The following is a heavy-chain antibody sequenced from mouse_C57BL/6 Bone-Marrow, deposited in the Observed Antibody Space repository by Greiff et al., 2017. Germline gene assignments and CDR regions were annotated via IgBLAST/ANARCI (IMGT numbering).Heavy chain of an antibody. J-gene: IGHJ2*01. CDR3: ASYDYDGY. D-gene: IGHD2-4*01. CDR2: ISSGGSYT. CDR1: GFTFSSYG. Sequence: EVKVVESGGDLVKPGGSLKLSCAASGFTFSSYGMSWVRQTPDKRLEWVATISSGGSYTYYPDSVKGRFTTSRVNAKNTLYLQMSSLKSEDTAMYCCASYDYDGYWGQGTTLTVSS. V-gene: IGHV5-6*01.